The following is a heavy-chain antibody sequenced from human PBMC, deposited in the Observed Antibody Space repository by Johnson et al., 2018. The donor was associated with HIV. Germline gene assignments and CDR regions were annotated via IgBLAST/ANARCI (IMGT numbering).Heavy chain of an antibody. D-gene: IGHD1-1*01. V-gene: IGHV3-30-3*01. CDR1: GFTFSSYA. J-gene: IGHJ3*02. CDR3: ARGFEQLDDAFDI. Sequence: QVKLVESGGGVVQPGRSLRLSCAASGFTFSSYAMHWVRQAPGKGLEWVAVISYDGSNKYYADSVKGRFTISRDNSKNTLYLQMNSLRAEDTAVYYCARGFEQLDDAFDIWGQGTMVTVSS. CDR2: ISYDGSNK.